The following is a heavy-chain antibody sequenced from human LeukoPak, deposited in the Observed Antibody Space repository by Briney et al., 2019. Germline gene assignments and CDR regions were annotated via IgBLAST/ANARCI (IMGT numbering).Heavy chain of an antibody. J-gene: IGHJ4*02. CDR3: AKDMTYYDILTGYGGLDY. CDR1: GFTFSSYA. D-gene: IGHD3-9*01. V-gene: IGHV3-30*04. CDR2: ISYDGSNK. Sequence: GRSLRLSCAASGFTFSSYAMHWVRQAPGKGLEWVAVISYDGSNKYYADSVKGRFTISRDNSKNTLYLQMNSLRAEDSAVYYCAKDMTYYDILTGYGGLDYWGQGTLVTVSS.